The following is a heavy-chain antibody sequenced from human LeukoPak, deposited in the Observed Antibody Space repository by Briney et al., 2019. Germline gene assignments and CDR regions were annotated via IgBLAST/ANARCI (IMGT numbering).Heavy chain of an antibody. Sequence: PSETLSLTGTVSGGSISSYYWSWIRQPPGKGLEWIGYIFYSGSTNYNPSLKSRVTISVDTSKNQFSLKLSSVTAADTAVYYCARSSGVATVAARKFDYWGQGTLVTVSS. CDR2: IFYSGST. D-gene: IGHD6-6*01. V-gene: IGHV4-59*01. CDR1: GGSISSYY. J-gene: IGHJ4*02. CDR3: ARSSGVATVAARKFDY.